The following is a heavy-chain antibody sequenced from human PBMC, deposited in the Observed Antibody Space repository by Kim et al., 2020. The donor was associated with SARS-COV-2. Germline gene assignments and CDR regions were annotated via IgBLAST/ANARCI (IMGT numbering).Heavy chain of an antibody. Sequence: SETQSLTCTVSGGSISSGGYYWSWIRQHPGKGLEWIGYIYYSGSTYYNPSLKSRVTISVDTSKNQFSLNLSSVTAADTAVYYCARWNYCGGDCYSLRAFDYWGQGTLVTVSS. V-gene: IGHV4-31*03. J-gene: IGHJ4*02. CDR2: IYYSGST. D-gene: IGHD2-21*02. CDR1: GGSISSGGYY. CDR3: ARWNYCGGDCYSLRAFDY.